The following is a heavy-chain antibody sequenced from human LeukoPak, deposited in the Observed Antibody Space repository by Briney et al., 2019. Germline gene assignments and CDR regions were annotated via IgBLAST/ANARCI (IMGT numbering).Heavy chain of an antibody. CDR2: INHSGST. D-gene: IGHD3-3*01. Sequence: SETLSLTCAVYGGSFSGYYWSWIRQPPGKGLEWIGEINHSGSTNYNPSLKSRVTISVDTSKNQFSLKLSSVTAADTAVYYCARALRGVWSGYPYHFDYWGQGTLVTVSS. CDR3: ARALRGVWSGYPYHFDY. J-gene: IGHJ4*02. CDR1: GGSFSGYY. V-gene: IGHV4-34*01.